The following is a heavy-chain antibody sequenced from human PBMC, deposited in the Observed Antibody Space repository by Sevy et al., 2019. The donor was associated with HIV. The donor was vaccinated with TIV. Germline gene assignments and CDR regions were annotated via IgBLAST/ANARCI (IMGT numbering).Heavy chain of an antibody. CDR2: FDPEDGET. CDR3: ATAPVIVGATPDAFDI. V-gene: IGHV1-24*01. CDR1: GYTLTELS. D-gene: IGHD1-26*01. Sequence: ASVKVSCKVSGYTLTELSMHWVRQAPGKGLEWMGGFDPEDGETIYAQKFQGRVTMTEDTSTDRAYMELSSLRSEDTAVYYSATAPVIVGATPDAFDIWGQGTMVTVSS. J-gene: IGHJ3*02.